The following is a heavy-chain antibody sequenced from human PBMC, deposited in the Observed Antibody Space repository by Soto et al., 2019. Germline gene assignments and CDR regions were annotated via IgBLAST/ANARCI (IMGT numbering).Heavy chain of an antibody. CDR2: INSGGSST. V-gene: IGHV3-74*01. CDR1: GFSFSSDW. Sequence: EVQLVESGGGLVQPGGSLRLSCAASGFSFSSDWMHWVRQAPGKGLVWVSRINSGGSSTSYGDSVKGRFAISRDNAKNTLYLQMNSLRAEDTAVYFCARGTAGRYYLDYWGRGSLVTVSS. D-gene: IGHD2-21*02. CDR3: ARGTAGRYYLDY. J-gene: IGHJ4*02.